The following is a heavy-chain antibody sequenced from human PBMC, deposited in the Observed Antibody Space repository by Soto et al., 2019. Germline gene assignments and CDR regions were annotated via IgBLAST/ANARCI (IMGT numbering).Heavy chain of an antibody. CDR2: VGSSGNTK. CDR3: ARGLEYYFKPGVFDI. D-gene: IGHD1-26*01. J-gene: IGHJ3*02. V-gene: IGHV3-48*03. Sequence: EVQLVESGGGLEQPGGSLRLSCAASGFTLSSSEMNWVRQAPGKGLEWVSYVGSSGNTKYYEDSVKGRFTISRDNAKNSLYLQMNSLRAEDTAVYYCARGLEYYFKPGVFDIWGQGTMVTVSS. CDR1: GFTLSSSE.